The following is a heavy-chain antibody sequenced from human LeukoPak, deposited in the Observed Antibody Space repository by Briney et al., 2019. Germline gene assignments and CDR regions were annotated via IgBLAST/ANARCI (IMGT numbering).Heavy chain of an antibody. V-gene: IGHV4-59*08. D-gene: IGHD6-13*01. CDR1: GGSINGYY. J-gene: IGHJ4*02. CDR3: ARHGSSYSFDC. CDR2: ISYSGST. Sequence: SETLSLTCTVSGGSINGYYWSWIRQPPGKGLEWIDYISYSGSTNYNPSLKSRVTMSVDTSKNQFSLSLSSVTAADTAVYYCARHGSSYSFDCWGQGTLVTVSP.